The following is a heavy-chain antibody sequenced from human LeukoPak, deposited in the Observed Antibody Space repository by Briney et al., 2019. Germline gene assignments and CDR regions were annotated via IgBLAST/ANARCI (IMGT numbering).Heavy chain of an antibody. CDR3: ARDALYCSGGSCYDY. D-gene: IGHD2-15*01. V-gene: IGHV3-21*01. CDR2: ISRSSTYI. CDR1: GFTFSGYS. J-gene: IGHJ4*02. Sequence: GGSLRLSCEASGFTFSGYSMSWVRQAPGKGLEWVSYISRSSTYIYYADSVKGRFTISRDNAKNSLYLQMNSLRAEDTAVYYCARDALYCSGGSCYDYWGQGTLVTVSS.